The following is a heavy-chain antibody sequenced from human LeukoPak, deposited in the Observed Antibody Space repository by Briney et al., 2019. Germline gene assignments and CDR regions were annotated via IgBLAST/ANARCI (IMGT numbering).Heavy chain of an antibody. D-gene: IGHD6-13*01. CDR1: GYTFSDNY. CDR3: ARAGYSSSWYFSGGTENWFDP. Sequence: ASVKVSCKASGYTFSDNYIHWVRQAPGQGLEWMGIINPSGGSTSYAQKFQGRVTMTRDMSTSTVYMELSSLRSEDTAVYYCARAGYSSSWYFSGGTENWFDPWGQGTLVTVSS. CDR2: INPSGGST. V-gene: IGHV1-46*01. J-gene: IGHJ5*02.